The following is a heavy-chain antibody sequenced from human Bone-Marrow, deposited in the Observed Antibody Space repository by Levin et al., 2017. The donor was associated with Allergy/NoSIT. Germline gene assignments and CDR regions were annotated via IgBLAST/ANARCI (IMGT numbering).Heavy chain of an antibody. J-gene: IGHJ4*02. Sequence: SETLSLTCAVSGGSISSGGYSWSWIRQPPGKGLEWIGYIYHSGSTYYNPSLKSRVTISVDRSKNQFSLKLSSVTAADTAVYYCARVAAMSYFDYWGQGTLVTVSS. CDR1: GGSISSGGYS. D-gene: IGHD5-18*01. CDR3: ARVAAMSYFDY. V-gene: IGHV4-30-2*01. CDR2: IYHSGST.